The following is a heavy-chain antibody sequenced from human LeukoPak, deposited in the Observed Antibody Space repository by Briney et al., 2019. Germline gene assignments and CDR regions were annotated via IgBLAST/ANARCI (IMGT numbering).Heavy chain of an antibody. CDR3: ARFSSPIAAPDY. D-gene: IGHD6-13*01. CDR1: GGSISSYY. V-gene: IGHV4-59*01. CDR2: IDYSGST. J-gene: IGHJ4*02. Sequence: SETLSLTCTVSGGSISSYYWSWIRQPPGKGLEWIGYIDYSGSTNYNPSLKSRVTISVDTSKNQFSLKLSSVTAADTAVYYCARFSSPIAAPDYRGQGTLVTVSS.